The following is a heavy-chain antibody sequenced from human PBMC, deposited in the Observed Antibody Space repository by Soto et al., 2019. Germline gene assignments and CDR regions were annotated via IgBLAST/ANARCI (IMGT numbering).Heavy chain of an antibody. D-gene: IGHD1-26*01. CDR1: GGSISSYY. CDR3: ARHTGGATIVDY. CDR2: IYYSGST. J-gene: IGHJ4*02. Sequence: QVQLQESGPGLVKPSETLSLTCTVSGGSISSYYWSWIRQPPGKGLEWIGYIYYSGSTNYNPSLKTRXXIXVXXAKTQFSLKLSSVTAADTPVYYCARHTGGATIVDYWGQGTLVTVSS. V-gene: IGHV4-59*08.